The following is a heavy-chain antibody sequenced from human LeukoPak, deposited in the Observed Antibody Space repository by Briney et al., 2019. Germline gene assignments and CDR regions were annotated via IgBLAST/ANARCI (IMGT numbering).Heavy chain of an antibody. V-gene: IGHV3-23*01. D-gene: IGHD6-19*01. CDR2: INFSGGAT. CDR1: GFTFSSYD. Sequence: GGSLRLSCAASGFTFSSYDMAWVRQAPGKGLEWVSAINFSGGATYSADFVKGRFTISRDNSKNTLYLQMNSLSADDTALYYCAKGRLSVSGFDCWGQGTLVTVSS. J-gene: IGHJ4*02. CDR3: AKGRLSVSGFDC.